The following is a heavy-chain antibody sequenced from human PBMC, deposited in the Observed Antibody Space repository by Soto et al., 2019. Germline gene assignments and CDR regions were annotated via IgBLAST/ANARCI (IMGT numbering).Heavy chain of an antibody. J-gene: IGHJ4*02. CDR1: GFTFSTYG. D-gene: IGHD5-18*01. Sequence: QVQLVESGGGVVQPGRSLRLSCAASGFTFSTYGMHWVRQAPGKGLEWVAVVSYDGSIKYYAGSVKGRFTTSRDNSKNTLYLQMNSLRAEDTAVYYCATNSYGYVSTYYFDYWGQGTLVTVSS. V-gene: IGHV3-30*03. CDR3: ATNSYGYVSTYYFDY. CDR2: VSYDGSIK.